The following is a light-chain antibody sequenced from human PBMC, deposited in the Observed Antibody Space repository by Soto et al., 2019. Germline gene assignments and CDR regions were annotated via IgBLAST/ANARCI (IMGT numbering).Light chain of an antibody. Sequence: DIQMTQSPSSLSASVGDRVTINCRASQSISTFLNWYQQKPGQAPKVLISAASTLQSGVPSRFSGRGSGTDFTLTISSLQPEDCATYYWQQSDSTPYTFGQGTTLETK. V-gene: IGKV1-39*01. CDR1: QSISTF. CDR2: AAS. CDR3: QQSDSTPYT. J-gene: IGKJ2*01.